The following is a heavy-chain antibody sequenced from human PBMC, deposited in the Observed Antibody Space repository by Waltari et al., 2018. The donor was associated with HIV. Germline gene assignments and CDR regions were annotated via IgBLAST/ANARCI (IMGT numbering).Heavy chain of an antibody. D-gene: IGHD3-22*01. CDR1: GFTFSSYS. V-gene: IGHV3-21*01. CDR2: ISSSSIYI. Sequence: EVQLVESGGGLVKPGGSLRLSCAASGFTFSSYSMNWVRQAPGKGLEGVSSISSSSIYISYADSVKGRFTISRDNAMNSLYLQMNSLRAEDTAVYYCARQDSSGGNYYYGMDVWGQGTTVTVSS. J-gene: IGHJ6*02. CDR3: ARQDSSGGNYYYGMDV.